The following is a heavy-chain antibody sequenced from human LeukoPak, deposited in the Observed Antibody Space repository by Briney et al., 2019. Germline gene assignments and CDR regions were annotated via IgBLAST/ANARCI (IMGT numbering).Heavy chain of an antibody. J-gene: IGHJ4*02. CDR2: IKPNSGGT. Sequence: ASVKVSCRASEYTFSGYYIHWVRQAPGQGLEWMGWIKPNSGGTNSSQKFQGRVTMTWDTSISTAYMDLSRLRSDDTAVYYCARSAAAGSFDYWGQGTLVTVSS. D-gene: IGHD6-13*01. CDR1: EYTFSGYY. V-gene: IGHV1-2*02. CDR3: ARSAAAGSFDY.